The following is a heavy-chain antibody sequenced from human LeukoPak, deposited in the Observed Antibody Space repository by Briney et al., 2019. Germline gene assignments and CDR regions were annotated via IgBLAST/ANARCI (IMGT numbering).Heavy chain of an antibody. D-gene: IGHD2-21*02. V-gene: IGHV4-59*11. CDR1: GGSISSHY. J-gene: IGHJ5*02. Sequence: PSETLSLTCTVSGGSISSHYWNWIRQPPGKGLEWIGYIYYSGSTNYNPSLKSRVTISVDTSKSQFSLTLSSVTAADTAVYYCARRAEMTALGLGNWFDPWGKGILVIVSS. CDR3: ARRAEMTALGLGNWFDP. CDR2: IYYSGST.